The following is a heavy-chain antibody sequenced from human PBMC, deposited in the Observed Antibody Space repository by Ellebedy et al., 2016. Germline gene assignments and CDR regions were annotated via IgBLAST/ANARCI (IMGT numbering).Heavy chain of an antibody. CDR2: IYYSGST. CDR1: GGSISNYY. Sequence: SETLSLXXTVSGGSISNYYWSWIRQHPGKGLEWIGYIYYSGSTYYNPSLKSRVTISVDTSKNQFSLKLSSVTAADTAVYYCASTPLFDYWGQGTLVTVSS. CDR3: ASTPLFDY. V-gene: IGHV4-59*06. J-gene: IGHJ4*02.